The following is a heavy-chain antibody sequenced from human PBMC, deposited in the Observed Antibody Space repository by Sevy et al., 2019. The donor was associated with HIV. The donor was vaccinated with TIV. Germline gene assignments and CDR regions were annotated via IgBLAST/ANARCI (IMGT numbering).Heavy chain of an antibody. D-gene: IGHD6-13*01. V-gene: IGHV1-2*02. CDR3: GSGSSNWYKYIYYMDV. J-gene: IGHJ6*03. CDR2: IDPYTGGT. Sequence: ASVKVSCKASGFTFTGYKVHWVRQAPGQGLEGMGWIDPYTGGTTYSQKFKGGVTMTRDTSVSTANMVVNSLRADDTGVYLCGSGSSNWYKYIYYMDVWGKGTTVTVSS. CDR1: GFTFTGYK.